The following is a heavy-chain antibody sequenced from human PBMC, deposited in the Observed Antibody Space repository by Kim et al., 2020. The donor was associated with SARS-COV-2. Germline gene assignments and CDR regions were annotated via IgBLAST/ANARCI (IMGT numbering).Heavy chain of an antibody. J-gene: IGHJ6*02. D-gene: IGHD1-26*01. CDR3: AKSQTGGLLNVMSV. Sequence: GGSLRLSCAASGFTFSTYGMSWVRQAPGKGLEAVSGISNSGGSTYDTDSVKGRFSISRDNSRNTLYLQMNSLRAEDTAIYYCAKSQTGGLLNVMSVWCQG. V-gene: IGHV3-23*01. CDR2: ISNSGGST. CDR1: GFTFSTYG.